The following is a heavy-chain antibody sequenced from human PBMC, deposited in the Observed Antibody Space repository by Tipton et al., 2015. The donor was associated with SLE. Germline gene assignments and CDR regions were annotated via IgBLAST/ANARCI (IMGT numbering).Heavy chain of an antibody. V-gene: IGHV1-8*01. J-gene: IGHJ5*02. Sequence: QSGAEVKKPGASVKVSCKASGYTFTSYDINWVRQATGQGLEWMGWMNPNSGNTGYAQKFQGRVTMTRNTSISTAYMELSSLRSAETAGYYCAIACMYGSPISGLDPWGQGTLVPLPS. CDR3: AIACMYGSPISGLDP. CDR1: GYTFTSYD. CDR2: MNPNSGNT. D-gene: IGHD6-13*01.